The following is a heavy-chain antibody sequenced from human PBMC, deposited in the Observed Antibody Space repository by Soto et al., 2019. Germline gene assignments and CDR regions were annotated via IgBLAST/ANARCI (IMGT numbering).Heavy chain of an antibody. CDR1: GGSISSGSYY. D-gene: IGHD4-17*01. CDR3: ARDPLYDYGDLSHVIEI. CDR2: IYYSGST. Sequence: SETLSLTCTVSGGSISSGSYYWGWIRQPPGKGLEWIGSIYYSGSTYYNPSLKSRVTISVDTSKNQFSLKLSSVTAADTAVYFCARDPLYDYGDLSHVIEIWGQGTMVTVSS. J-gene: IGHJ3*02. V-gene: IGHV4-39*02.